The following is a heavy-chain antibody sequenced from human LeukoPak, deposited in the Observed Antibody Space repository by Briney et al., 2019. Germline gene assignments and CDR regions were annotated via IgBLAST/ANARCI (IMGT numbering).Heavy chain of an antibody. V-gene: IGHV3-21*01. J-gene: IGHJ4*02. CDR1: GFTFSSCS. Sequence: PGGSLRLSCAASGFTFSSCSMNWVRQAPGKGLEWVSSISSSSSYIYYADSVKGRFTISRDNAKNSLYLQMNSLRAEDTAVYYCARDLGPGQRGVKFDYWGQGTLVTVSS. CDR2: ISSSSSYI. D-gene: IGHD3-16*01. CDR3: ARDLGPGQRGVKFDY.